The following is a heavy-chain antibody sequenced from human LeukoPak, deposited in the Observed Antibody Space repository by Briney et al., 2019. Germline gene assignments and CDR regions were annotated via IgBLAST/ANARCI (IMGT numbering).Heavy chain of an antibody. Sequence: TSETLSLTCAVSGGSISSSNWWSWVRQPPGKGLEWIGEIYHSGTTYYNPSLKSRVTISLDTSKNQFSLKLSSVTAADTAVYYCVRTGGSFYFYYYMDVWGKGTTVTVSS. J-gene: IGHJ6*03. V-gene: IGHV4-4*02. CDR1: GGSISSSNW. CDR2: IYHSGTT. CDR3: VRTGGSFYFYYYMDV. D-gene: IGHD1-26*01.